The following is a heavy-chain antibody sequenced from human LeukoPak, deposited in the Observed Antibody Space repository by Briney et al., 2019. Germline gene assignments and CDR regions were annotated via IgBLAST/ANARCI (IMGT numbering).Heavy chain of an antibody. V-gene: IGHV1-2*02. Sequence: ASLKVSCKAAGYTFTGYHMHWVRQAPGQGLEWMGWINPNSGGTNYAQKFQGRVTMTRDTSISTAYMELSRLTSDDTAVYYCARDPPIGGADVFDIWGQGTMVTVSS. CDR2: INPNSGGT. CDR1: GYTFTGYH. D-gene: IGHD3-10*01. J-gene: IGHJ3*02. CDR3: ARDPPIGGADVFDI.